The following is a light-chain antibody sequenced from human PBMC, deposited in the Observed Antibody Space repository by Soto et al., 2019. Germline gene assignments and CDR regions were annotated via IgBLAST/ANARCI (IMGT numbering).Light chain of an antibody. V-gene: IGLV2-11*01. CDR3: CSHSASYTFV. CDR1: SSDVGGYNC. Sequence: QSVLTQPRSVSGSPGQSVTISCTGTSSDVGGYNCVSWYQQHPGKAPQLIIYDVTQRPSGVPDRFSGSKSGNTASLSISGLQAEDEADYYCCSHSASYTFVFGTGTKVNVL. CDR2: DVT. J-gene: IGLJ1*01.